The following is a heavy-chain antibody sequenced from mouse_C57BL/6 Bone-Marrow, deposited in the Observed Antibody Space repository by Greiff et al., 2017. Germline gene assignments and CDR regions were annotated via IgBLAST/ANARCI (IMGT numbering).Heavy chain of an antibody. CDR2: IYPGSGST. Sequence: VQLQQPGAELVKPGASVKMSCKASGYTFTSYWITWVKQRPGQGLEWIGDIYPGSGSTNYNEKFKSKATLTVDTSSSTAYMQLSSLTSEDSAVYYCARSGGSRLYFDYWGQGTTLTVSS. V-gene: IGHV1-55*01. J-gene: IGHJ2*01. CDR1: GYTFTSYW. D-gene: IGHD1-1*01. CDR3: ARSGGSRLYFDY.